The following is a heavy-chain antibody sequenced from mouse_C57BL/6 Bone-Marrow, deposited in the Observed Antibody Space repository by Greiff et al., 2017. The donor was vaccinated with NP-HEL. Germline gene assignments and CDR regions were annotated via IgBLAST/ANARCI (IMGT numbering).Heavy chain of an antibody. CDR3: ARRDYGSSYGDAMDY. V-gene: IGHV1-55*01. J-gene: IGHJ4*01. D-gene: IGHD1-1*01. CDR1: GYTFTSYW. CDR2: LYPGSGST. Sequence: QVQLQQPGAELVKPGASVKMSCKASGYTFTSYWITWVKQRPGQGLEWIGDLYPGSGSTNYNEKFKSKATLTVDTSSSTAYMQLSSLTSEDSAVYYCARRDYGSSYGDAMDYWGQGTSVTVSS.